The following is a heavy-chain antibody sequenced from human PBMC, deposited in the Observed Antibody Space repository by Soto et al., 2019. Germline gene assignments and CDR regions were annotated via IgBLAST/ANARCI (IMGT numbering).Heavy chain of an antibody. D-gene: IGHD1-26*01. CDR2: ISSSSSTI. CDR3: AGADIVGATPYYFDY. V-gene: IGHV3-48*02. Sequence: GGSLRLSCAASGFTFSSYSMNWVRQAPGKGLEWVSYISSSSSTIYYADSVKGRFTISRDNAKNSLYLQMNSLRDEDTAGYYCAGADIVGATPYYFDYWGQGTLVTVSS. J-gene: IGHJ4*02. CDR1: GFTFSSYS.